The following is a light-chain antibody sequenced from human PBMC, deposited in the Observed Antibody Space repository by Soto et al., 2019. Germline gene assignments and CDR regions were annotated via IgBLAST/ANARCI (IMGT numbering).Light chain of an antibody. CDR2: GAS. Sequence: ELVLTQSPGTLSLSPGERATLSCRASQRVSDNYLAWYQQKRDQAPRLLIYGASSRATGIPDRFSGSGFGTVFTLTISRLDPEDFAVYYCQQYGSSGTFGQGTKVEVK. CDR3: QQYGSSGT. J-gene: IGKJ1*01. V-gene: IGKV3-20*01. CDR1: QRVSDNY.